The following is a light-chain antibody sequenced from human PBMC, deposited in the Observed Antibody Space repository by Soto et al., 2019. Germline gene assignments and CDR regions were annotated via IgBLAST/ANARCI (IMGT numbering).Light chain of an antibody. CDR1: ESISSW. V-gene: IGKV1-9*01. J-gene: IGKJ4*01. CDR2: AAS. CDR3: QQFNSFPLT. Sequence: DIQMTQIPSTLPASVGDTVTIICRASESISSWLAWYQQRPGKAPNLLIYAASTLQSGVPSRFSASGSGTEFTLTISSLQPEDFATYYCQQFNSFPLTFGGGTKVDIK.